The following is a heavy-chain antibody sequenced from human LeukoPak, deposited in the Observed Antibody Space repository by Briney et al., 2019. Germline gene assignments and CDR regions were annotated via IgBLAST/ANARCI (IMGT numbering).Heavy chain of an antibody. D-gene: IGHD1-26*01. J-gene: IGHJ3*02. CDR2: VIRDGSFT. Sequence: GGSLRLSCAASGFTFRSYWMHWVRQAPGKGLEWVSRVIRDGSFTNYADSVKGRFTISRDNAKNTLYLQMSSLRAEDTAVYYCARGGRNAFDIWGQGTMVTVSS. CDR3: ARGGRNAFDI. V-gene: IGHV3-74*01. CDR1: GFTFRSYW.